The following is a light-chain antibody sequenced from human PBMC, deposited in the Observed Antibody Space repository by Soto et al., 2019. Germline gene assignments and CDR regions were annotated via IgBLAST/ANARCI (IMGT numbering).Light chain of an antibody. CDR3: SSYTSSSTGGV. CDR1: SSDVGYNY. J-gene: IGLJ1*01. Sequence: QSALTQPASVSGSPGQSITISCTGTSSDVGYNYVSWYQQHPGKAPKLMIYDVSNRPSGVSNRFSGSKSGNTASLTISGLQAEDEADYYCSSYTSSSTGGVFGTGTKLTVL. CDR2: DVS. V-gene: IGLV2-14*01.